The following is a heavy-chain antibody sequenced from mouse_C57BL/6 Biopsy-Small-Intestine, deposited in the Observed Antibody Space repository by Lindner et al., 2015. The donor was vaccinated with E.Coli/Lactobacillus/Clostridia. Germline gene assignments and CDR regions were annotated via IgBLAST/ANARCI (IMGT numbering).Heavy chain of an antibody. V-gene: IGHV1-82*01. D-gene: IGHD2-3*01. J-gene: IGHJ4*01. CDR3: ARWLLYYYAMDY. CDR1: GYAFSSSW. CDR2: IYPGDGDT. Sequence: VQLQESGPELVKPGVSVKISCKASGYAFSSSWMNWVKQRPGKGLEWIGRIYPGDGDTNYSGKFKGKATLTADKSSSTAYMQLSSLTSEDSAVYFCARWLLYYYAMDYWGQGTSVTVSS.